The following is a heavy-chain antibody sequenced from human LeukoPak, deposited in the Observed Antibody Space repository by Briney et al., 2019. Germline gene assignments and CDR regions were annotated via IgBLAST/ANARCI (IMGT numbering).Heavy chain of an antibody. CDR3: ARGFAISMYFDY. D-gene: IGHD5-24*01. CDR2: IYYSGST. CDR1: GGSISSYY. J-gene: IGHJ4*02. V-gene: IGHV4-59*01. Sequence: SETLSLTCTVSGGSISSYYWSWIRQPPGKGLEWTGYIYYSGSTNYNPSLKSRVTISVDTSKNQFSLKLSSVTAADTAVYYCARGFAISMYFDYWGQGTLVTVSS.